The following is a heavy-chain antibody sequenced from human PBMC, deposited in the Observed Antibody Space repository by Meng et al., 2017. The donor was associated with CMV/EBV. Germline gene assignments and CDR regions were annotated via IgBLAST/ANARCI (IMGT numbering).Heavy chain of an antibody. D-gene: IGHD2-2*01. CDR1: GYTFTSYD. CDR3: AREGISDQLLSENWFDP. CDR2: MNPNSGNT. J-gene: IGHJ5*02. Sequence: ASVKVSCKASGYTFTSYDINWVRQATGQGLEWMGWMNPNSGNTGYAQKFQGRVTITRNTSISTAYMELSSLRSEDTAAYYCAREGISDQLLSENWFDPWGQGTLVTVSS. V-gene: IGHV1-8*03.